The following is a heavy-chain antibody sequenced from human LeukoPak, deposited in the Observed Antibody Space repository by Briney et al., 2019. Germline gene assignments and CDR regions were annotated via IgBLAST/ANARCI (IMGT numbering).Heavy chain of an antibody. CDR3: ARAKYSGSYSY. D-gene: IGHD1-26*01. V-gene: IGHV1-69*05. CDR1: GGTFSSYA. CDR2: IIPIFGTA. Sequence: SVKVSCKASGGTFSSYAISWVRQAPGQGLEWMGGIIPIFGTANYAQKFQGRVTMTRDTSISTAYMELSRLRSDDTAVYYCARAKYSGSYSYWGQGTLVTASS. J-gene: IGHJ4*02.